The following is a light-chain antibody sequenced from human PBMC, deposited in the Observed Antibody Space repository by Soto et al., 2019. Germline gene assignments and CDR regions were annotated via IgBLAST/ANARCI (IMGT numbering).Light chain of an antibody. CDR3: QQYNNWWA. CDR2: GAS. J-gene: IGKJ1*01. Sequence: IVMTQPNDTLSVSPGERATLSCRASQSVSSSLAWYQQKPGQAPRLLIYGASTRATGVPARFSGGGSGTEFTLTISSLQSEDFAVYYCQQYNNWWAFGQGTKVDI. V-gene: IGKV3-15*01. CDR1: QSVSSS.